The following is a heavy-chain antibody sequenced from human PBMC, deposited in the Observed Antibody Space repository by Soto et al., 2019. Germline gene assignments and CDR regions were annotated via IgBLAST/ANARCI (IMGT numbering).Heavy chain of an antibody. CDR1: GFTLSSYW. V-gene: IGHV3-74*01. J-gene: IGHJ4*02. CDR2: INSDGSST. D-gene: IGHD2-2*02. CDR3: ARNTAAFDY. Sequence: GGSLRLSCNCSGFTLSSYWMHWVRQAPGKGLVWVSRINSDGSSTSYADSVKGRFTISRDNAKNTLYLQMNSLRAEDTAVYYCARNTAAFDYWGQGTLVTVSS.